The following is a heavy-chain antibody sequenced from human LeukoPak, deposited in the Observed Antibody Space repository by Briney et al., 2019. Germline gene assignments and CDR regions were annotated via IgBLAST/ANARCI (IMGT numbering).Heavy chain of an antibody. Sequence: WXXXPPGXRLESIATIYYSGNTFYNPSLKSRVTISIDTSKDQFSLRRRAVTAAETAGYYCARRHTGFDPWGQGTLVTVSS. D-gene: IGHD2-21*01. J-gene: IGHJ5*02. CDR2: IYYSGNT. V-gene: IGHV4-39*07. CDR3: ARRHTGFDP.